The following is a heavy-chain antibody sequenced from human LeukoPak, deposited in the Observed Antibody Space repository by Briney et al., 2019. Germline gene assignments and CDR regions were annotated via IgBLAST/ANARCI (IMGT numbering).Heavy chain of an antibody. V-gene: IGHV1-69*13. CDR2: IIPIFGTA. Sequence: ASVKVSCKASGYTFSSYAISWVRQAPGQGLEWMGGIIPIFGTANYAQKFQGRVTITADESTSTAYMELSSLRPEDTAVYYCARDPPTYYDILTGYPSHYGMDVWGQGTTVTVSS. J-gene: IGHJ6*02. CDR1: GYTFSSYA. CDR3: ARDPPTYYDILTGYPSHYGMDV. D-gene: IGHD3-9*01.